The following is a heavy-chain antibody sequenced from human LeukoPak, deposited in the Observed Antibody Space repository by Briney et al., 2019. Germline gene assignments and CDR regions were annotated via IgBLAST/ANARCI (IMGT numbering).Heavy chain of an antibody. CDR1: GGSISSGGYY. CDR2: IYYSGST. D-gene: IGHD3-10*01. Sequence: SQTLSLTCTVSGGSISSGGYYWSWICQHPGKGLEWIGYIYYSGSTYYNPSLKSRVTISVDTSKNQFSLKLSSVTAADTAVYYCAREETYGSGSYVDYWGQGTLVTVSS. J-gene: IGHJ4*02. CDR3: AREETYGSGSYVDY. V-gene: IGHV4-31*03.